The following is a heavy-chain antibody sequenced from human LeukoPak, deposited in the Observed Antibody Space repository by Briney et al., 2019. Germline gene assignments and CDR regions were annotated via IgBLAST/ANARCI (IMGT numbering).Heavy chain of an antibody. D-gene: IGHD3-10*01. J-gene: IGHJ4*02. CDR1: GYSFTSYW. V-gene: IGHV5-51*01. CDR3: ARPLYGSGSYYFY. Sequence: GESLKISCKGSGYSFTSYWIGWVRQMPGKGLGWMGIIYPGDSDTRYSPSFQGQVTISADKSISTAYLQWSSLKASDTAMYCCARPLYGSGSYYFYWGQGTLVTVSS. CDR2: IYPGDSDT.